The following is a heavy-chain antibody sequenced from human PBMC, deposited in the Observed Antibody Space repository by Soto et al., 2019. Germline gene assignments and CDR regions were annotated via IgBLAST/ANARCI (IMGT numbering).Heavy chain of an antibody. CDR2: IKQDGSAK. J-gene: IGHJ4*02. V-gene: IGHV3-7*01. Sequence: EVQLVESGGGLVQPGGSLRLSCAASGFTFSTYWMSWVRQAPGKGLEWVANIKQDGSAKYYVDSVKGRFTISRDNAKNSLYLQMNSLRAEDTAVYYRARGIGVRSIYFENWGQGTLVPVSS. CDR3: ARGIGVRSIYFEN. CDR1: GFTFSTYW. D-gene: IGHD2-8*01.